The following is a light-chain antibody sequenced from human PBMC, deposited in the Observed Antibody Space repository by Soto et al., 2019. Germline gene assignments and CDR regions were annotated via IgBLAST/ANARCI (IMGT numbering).Light chain of an antibody. CDR2: GAS. V-gene: IGKV3-20*01. J-gene: IGKJ3*01. Sequence: EVVLTQSPATLSLSPGERATLSCRANQSVSANYLAWYQQKPGQAPRLLIYGASSRATAIPDRFSGSGSGTDFTLTISRLEPEDFAVFYCHQYGSSPFTFGPGTILDIK. CDR3: HQYGSSPFT. CDR1: QSVSANY.